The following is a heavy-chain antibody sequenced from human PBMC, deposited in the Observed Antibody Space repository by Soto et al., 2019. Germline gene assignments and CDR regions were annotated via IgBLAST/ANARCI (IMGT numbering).Heavy chain of an antibody. Sequence: QSTLKESGPTLVKPTQTLTLTCTFSGFSLSTTEEGVGWIRQPPGKAPEWLALIYWDDDKRYSPSLKTRLTITKDTSKNQVVLTVTNVDPVDTATYYCAHGSCFGADCYPNPYFDFWGQGILVTVSS. CDR3: AHGSCFGADCYPNPYFDF. CDR1: GFSLSTTEEG. J-gene: IGHJ4*02. CDR2: IYWDDDK. V-gene: IGHV2-5*02. D-gene: IGHD2-21*02.